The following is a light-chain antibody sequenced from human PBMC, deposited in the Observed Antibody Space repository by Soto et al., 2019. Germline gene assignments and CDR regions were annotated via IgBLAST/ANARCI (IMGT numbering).Light chain of an antibody. Sequence: EIVMKQSPATLSVSTGARATLSCRASQSIGTNLAWYQQKPGQAPRLLIYATSTRATGIPATFSGSGSGTECSLTISSLQSEDCAVYYCQHYYNWPRTFGQGTKVDIK. J-gene: IGKJ1*01. CDR3: QHYYNWPRT. CDR1: QSIGTN. V-gene: IGKV3-15*01. CDR2: ATS.